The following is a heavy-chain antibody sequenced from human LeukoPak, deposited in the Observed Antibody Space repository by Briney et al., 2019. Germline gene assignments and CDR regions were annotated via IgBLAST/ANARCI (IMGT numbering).Heavy chain of an antibody. V-gene: IGHV4-39*01. J-gene: IGHJ4*02. CDR3: AGTLAGGYSYGRLYFDY. CDR1: GGSISSSYYY. CDR2: IYYSGST. Sequence: SETLSLTCTVSGGSISSSYYYWGWIRQPPGKGLEWIGSIYYSGSTYYNPSLKSRVTISVDTSKNQFSLKLSSVTAADTAVYYCAGTLAGGYSYGRLYFDYWGQGTLVTVSS. D-gene: IGHD5-18*01.